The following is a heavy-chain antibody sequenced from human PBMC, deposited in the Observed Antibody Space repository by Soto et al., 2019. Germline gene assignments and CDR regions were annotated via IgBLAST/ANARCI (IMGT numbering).Heavy chain of an antibody. V-gene: IGHV4-59*01. Sequence: SETLSLTCTVSGGSISSYYWSWIRQPPGKGLEWIGYIYNSGSTNYNPSLKGRVTISVDTSKNQFSLKLSSVTAADTAVYYCGREGYTDNWFDPWGQGTRVTVSS. J-gene: IGHJ5*02. CDR3: GREGYTDNWFDP. D-gene: IGHD5-12*01. CDR2: IYNSGST. CDR1: GGSISSYY.